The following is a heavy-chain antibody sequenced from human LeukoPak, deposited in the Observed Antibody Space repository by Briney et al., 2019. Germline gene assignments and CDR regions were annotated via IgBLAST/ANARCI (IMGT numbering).Heavy chain of an antibody. Sequence: GGSLRLSCAASGFTFSSYSMNWVRQAPGKGLEWVSSISSSSSYIYYADSVKGRFTISRDNAKNSLYLQMNSMRAEDTAVYYCARDLFGELLSGGFDYWGQGTLVTVSS. J-gene: IGHJ4*02. V-gene: IGHV3-21*01. D-gene: IGHD3-10*02. CDR3: ARDLFGELLSGGFDY. CDR1: GFTFSSYS. CDR2: ISSSSSYI.